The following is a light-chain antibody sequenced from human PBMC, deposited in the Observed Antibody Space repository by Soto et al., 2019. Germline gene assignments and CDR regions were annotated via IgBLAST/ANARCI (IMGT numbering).Light chain of an antibody. CDR3: QQYASSPPT. CDR2: GAS. CDR1: QSVSSSY. J-gene: IGKJ1*01. V-gene: IGKV3-20*01. Sequence: EIVLTQSPGTLSLSPGERATLSCRASQSVSSSYLAWYQQKPGQAPRLLIYGASSRATGIPDQFSGSGSGTDFALRISRQMSQDFAVYYCQQYASSPPTFGQGTKLEI.